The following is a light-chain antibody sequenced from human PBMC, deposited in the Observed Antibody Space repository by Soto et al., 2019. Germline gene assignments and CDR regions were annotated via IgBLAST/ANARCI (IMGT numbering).Light chain of an antibody. CDR1: SSNIGAGYD. Sequence: QSVLTQPPSVSGAPGQRVTISCTGSSSNIGAGYDVHWYQQLPGTAPKLLIYGNSNRPSGVPDRCSGSKSGTSASLAITGLQAEDEADYYCQSYDSSLSAHVVFGGGTKVTVL. CDR3: QSYDSSLSAHVV. V-gene: IGLV1-40*01. J-gene: IGLJ2*01. CDR2: GNS.